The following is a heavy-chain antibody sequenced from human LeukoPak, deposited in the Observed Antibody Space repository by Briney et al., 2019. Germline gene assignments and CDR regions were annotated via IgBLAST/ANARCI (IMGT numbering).Heavy chain of an antibody. CDR1: GYTITGYY. V-gene: IGHV1-2*04. Sequence: GASVKVSCKASGYTITGYYMHWVRQAPGQGLEWMGRINPDSGGTNYAQKFQGWVTLTRDTSISTAYMELTSLKSDDTAVYHCARDQYYNSGSPALRYWGQGTLVTVSS. CDR2: INPDSGGT. CDR3: ARDQYYNSGSPALRY. J-gene: IGHJ4*02. D-gene: IGHD3-10*01.